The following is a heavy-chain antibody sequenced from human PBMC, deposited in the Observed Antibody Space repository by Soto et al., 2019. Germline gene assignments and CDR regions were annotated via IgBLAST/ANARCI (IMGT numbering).Heavy chain of an antibody. CDR2: IYYSGST. V-gene: IGHV4-59*01. J-gene: IGHJ5*02. CDR1: GGSISSYY. Sequence: SETLSLTCTVSGGSISSYYWSWIRQPPGKGLEWIGYIYYSGSTNYNPSLKSRVTISVDTSKNQFSLKLSSVTAADTAVYYCARIVVTIVREDNWFDPWGQGTLVTVSS. D-gene: IGHD3-10*01. CDR3: ARIVVTIVREDNWFDP.